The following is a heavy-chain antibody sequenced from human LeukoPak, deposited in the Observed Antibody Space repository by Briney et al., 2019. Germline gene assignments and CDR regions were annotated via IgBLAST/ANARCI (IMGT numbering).Heavy chain of an antibody. CDR1: GFTFSNYW. Sequence: GGSLRLSCAASGFTFSNYWMHWVRQAPGKGLVWVSRIKTDGSSTSYADSVKGRFTISRDNAKNTLYLQMNTMSAEDTAVYFCARGGTSGCLDYWGQGTLVTVTS. CDR2: IKTDGSST. V-gene: IGHV3-74*01. J-gene: IGHJ4*02. D-gene: IGHD6-19*01. CDR3: ARGGTSGCLDY.